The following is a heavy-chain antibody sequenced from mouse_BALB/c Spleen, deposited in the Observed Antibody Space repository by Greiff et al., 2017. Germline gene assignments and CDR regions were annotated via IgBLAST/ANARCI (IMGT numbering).Heavy chain of an antibody. J-gene: IGHJ4*01. D-gene: IGHD1-1*01. Sequence: EVQGVESGGGLVQPKGSLKLSCAASGFTFNTYAMNWVRQAPGKGLEWVARIRSKSNNYATYYADSVKDRFTISRDDSQSMLYLQMNNLKTEDTAMYYCVRGHYGSSYYYAMDYWGQGTSVTVSS. CDR3: VRGHYGSSYYYAMDY. CDR1: GFTFNTYA. V-gene: IGHV10-1*02. CDR2: IRSKSNNYAT.